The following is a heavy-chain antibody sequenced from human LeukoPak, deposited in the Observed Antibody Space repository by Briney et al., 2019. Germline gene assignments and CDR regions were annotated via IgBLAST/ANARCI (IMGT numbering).Heavy chain of an antibody. CDR3: ARDPPLRDSTDRYFDL. CDR2: IYYSGST. D-gene: IGHD2/OR15-2a*01. V-gene: IGHV4-59*01. Sequence: SETLSLTCTVSGGSISSYYWSWFRKPPGKGLEWIGYIYYSGSTNYNPSLKSRVTISVDTSKNQFSLKLSSVTAADTAVYYCARDPPLRDSTDRYFDLWGRGTLVTVSS. CDR1: GGSISSYY. J-gene: IGHJ2*01.